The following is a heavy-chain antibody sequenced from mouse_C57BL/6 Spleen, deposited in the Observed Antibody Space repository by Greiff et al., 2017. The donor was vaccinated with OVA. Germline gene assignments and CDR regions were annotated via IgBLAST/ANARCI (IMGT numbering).Heavy chain of an antibody. Sequence: QVQLQQPGAELVKPGASVKMSCKASGYTFTSYWITWVKQRPGQGLEWIGDIYPGSGSTTYNEKFKSKATLTVDTSSSTAYMQLSSLTSEDSAVYYCARDGGSSPGYAMDYWGQGTSVTVSS. CDR2: IYPGSGST. CDR1: GYTFTSYW. J-gene: IGHJ4*01. V-gene: IGHV1-55*01. D-gene: IGHD1-1*01. CDR3: ARDGGSSPGYAMDY.